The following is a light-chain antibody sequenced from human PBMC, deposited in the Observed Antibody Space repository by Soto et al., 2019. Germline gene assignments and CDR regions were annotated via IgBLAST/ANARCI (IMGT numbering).Light chain of an antibody. CDR1: QNICTW. J-gene: IGKJ5*01. Sequence: DIPMTQSPSTLSASVGDTVTITCRASQNICTWLAWYHHKEGKAPKLLIYAASSLQSGVPSRFSGSGSGTHLTITISSLQPEDFETYYCQQLHDYPITFGQGTRLEIK. V-gene: IGKV1-5*01. CDR3: QQLHDYPIT. CDR2: AAS.